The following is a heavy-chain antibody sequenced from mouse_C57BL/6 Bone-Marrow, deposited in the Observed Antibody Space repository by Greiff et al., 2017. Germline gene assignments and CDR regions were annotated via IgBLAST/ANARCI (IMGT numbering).Heavy chain of an antibody. Sequence: QVQLKESDAELVKPGASVKISCKVSGYTFIDHTIHWMKQRPEQGLEWIGYIYPRDGSTKYNEKFKGKATLTADKSSSTAYMQLNSLTSEDSAVYFCARRSHYDYDGLTTERRVWGTGTTVTVSS. D-gene: IGHD2-4*01. CDR3: ARRSHYDYDGLTTERRV. CDR1: GYTFIDHT. CDR2: IYPRDGST. V-gene: IGHV1-78*01. J-gene: IGHJ1*03.